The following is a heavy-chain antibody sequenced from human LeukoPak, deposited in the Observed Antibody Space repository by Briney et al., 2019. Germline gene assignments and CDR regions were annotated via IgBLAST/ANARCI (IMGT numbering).Heavy chain of an antibody. CDR2: IYYSGTT. V-gene: IGHV4-39*01. Sequence: SETLSLTCTVSGGSIGSSHYYWGWIRQPPGKGLEWIGSIYYSGTTYYNPSLESRVTISDDTSKNRFSLMLTSVTAADTAMYYCARQSSDYYYYYIDVWGEGTTVIVSS. CDR3: ARQSSDYYYYYIDV. CDR1: GGSIGSSHYY. J-gene: IGHJ6*03.